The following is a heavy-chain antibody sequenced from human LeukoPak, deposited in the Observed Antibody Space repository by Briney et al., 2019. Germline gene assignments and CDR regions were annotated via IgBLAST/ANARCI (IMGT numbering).Heavy chain of an antibody. V-gene: IGHV3-74*01. Sequence: PLGGSLRLSCAASGSTLSSYWMHWVRQAPGKGLVWVSRINSDGSSTSYADSVKGRFTISRDNAKNTLYLQMNSLRAEDTAVYYCARDFRYYYDSSGYYYRVDWFDPWGQGTLVTVSS. CDR2: INSDGSST. CDR3: ARDFRYYYDSSGYYYRVDWFDP. CDR1: GSTLSSYW. D-gene: IGHD3-22*01. J-gene: IGHJ5*02.